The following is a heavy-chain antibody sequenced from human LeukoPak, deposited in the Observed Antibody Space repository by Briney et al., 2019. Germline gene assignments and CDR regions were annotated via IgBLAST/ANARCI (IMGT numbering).Heavy chain of an antibody. J-gene: IGHJ4*02. V-gene: IGHV3-53*01. CDR3: ARQNSGWYFDY. D-gene: IGHD6-19*01. CDR2: IYSGGST. Sequence: GGSLRLSRAASGFTVSSDYMSWVRQAPGKGLEWVSAIYSGGSTYYADSVKGRFTISRDNSKNTLYLQMNSLRAEDTAVYYCARQNSGWYFDYWGQGTLVTVSS. CDR1: GFTVSSDY.